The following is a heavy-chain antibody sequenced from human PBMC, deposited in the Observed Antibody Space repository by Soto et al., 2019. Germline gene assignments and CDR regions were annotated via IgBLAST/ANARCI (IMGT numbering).Heavy chain of an antibody. D-gene: IGHD6-13*01. CDR1: GFTFSSYA. CDR2: ISGSGGST. J-gene: IGHJ4*02. V-gene: IGHV3-23*01. Sequence: EVQLLESGGGLVQPGGSLRLSCAASGFTFSSYAMNWVRQAPGKGLEWVSVISGSGGSTYYADSVKGRFTISRDNSKNTLYLQMISLRAEDTAVYYCARRSSSWYFAYWGQGTLVTVSS. CDR3: ARRSSSWYFAY.